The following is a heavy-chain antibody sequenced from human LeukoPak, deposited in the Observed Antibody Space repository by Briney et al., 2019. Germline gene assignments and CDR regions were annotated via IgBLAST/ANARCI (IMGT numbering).Heavy chain of an antibody. J-gene: IGHJ6*03. V-gene: IGHV3-21*01. CDR3: ARDPNYYYYMDV. CDR2: ISSSSSYI. CDR1: GFTFSSYS. Sequence: GGSLRLSCAASGFTFSSYSMNWVRQAPGKGLEWVSSISSSSSYIYYADSVKGRFTISRDNAKNSLYLQMNSLRAEDTAVYYCARDPNYYYYMDVWGEGTTVTVSS.